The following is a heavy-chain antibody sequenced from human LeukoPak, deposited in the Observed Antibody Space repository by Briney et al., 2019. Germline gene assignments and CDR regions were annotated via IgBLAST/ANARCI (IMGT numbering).Heavy chain of an antibody. CDR1: GYTFTDYY. V-gene: IGHV1-8*02. Sequence: ASVKVSCKASGYTFTDYYMHWVRQATGQGLEWMGWMNPNSGNTGYAQKFQGRVTMTRNTSISTAYMELSSLRSEDTAVYYCARGQDYGGYPYYYYMDVWGKGTTVT. J-gene: IGHJ6*03. CDR2: MNPNSGNT. CDR3: ARGQDYGGYPYYYYMDV. D-gene: IGHD4-17*01.